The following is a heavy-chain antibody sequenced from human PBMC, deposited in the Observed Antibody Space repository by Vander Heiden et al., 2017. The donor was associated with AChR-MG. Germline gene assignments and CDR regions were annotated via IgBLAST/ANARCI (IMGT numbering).Heavy chain of an antibody. CDR2: IWYDGSNK. D-gene: IGHD6-19*01. V-gene: IGHV3-33*01. CDR1: GFTFSSYG. Sequence: QVQLVESGGGVVQPGRSLRLSCAASGFTFSSYGMHWVRQAPGKGLEWVAVIWYDGSNKYYADSVKGRFTISRDNSKNTLYLQMNSLRAEDTAVYYCARSIAVAAGWFDPWGQGTLVTVSS. J-gene: IGHJ5*02. CDR3: ARSIAVAAGWFDP.